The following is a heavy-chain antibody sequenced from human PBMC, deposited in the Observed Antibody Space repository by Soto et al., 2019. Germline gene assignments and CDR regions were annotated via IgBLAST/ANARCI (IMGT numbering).Heavy chain of an antibody. V-gene: IGHV4-59*08. CDR1: GGSSSSYY. Sequence: PSETLSLTCTVSGGSSSSYYWSWIRQTPGKGLEWIGYIFYFGSTNYNPSLKSRVTLSIDTSKNQLSLKLSSVTAADTAVYYCGHLVVAGIKYSFDFWAQGTLVTVSS. CDR3: GHLVVAGIKYSFDF. CDR2: IFYFGST. J-gene: IGHJ4*02. D-gene: IGHD2-15*01.